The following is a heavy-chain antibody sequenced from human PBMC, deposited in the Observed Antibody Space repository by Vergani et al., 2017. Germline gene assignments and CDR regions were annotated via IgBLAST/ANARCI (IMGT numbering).Heavy chain of an antibody. J-gene: IGHJ3*02. Sequence: QVQLQESGPGLVKPSQTLSLTCSVSGGAVNSGSNFWTWIRQPAGKGLEWIGRTSTDGSTNYNPSLKSRVTVSVDTSKTQISLRLTSVTAEDTAVYYCARGGYYDSSGYYSDAFDIWGQGTMVTVSS. CDR1: GGAVNSGSNF. V-gene: IGHV4-61*02. D-gene: IGHD3-22*01. CDR2: TSTDGST. CDR3: ARGGYYDSSGYYSDAFDI.